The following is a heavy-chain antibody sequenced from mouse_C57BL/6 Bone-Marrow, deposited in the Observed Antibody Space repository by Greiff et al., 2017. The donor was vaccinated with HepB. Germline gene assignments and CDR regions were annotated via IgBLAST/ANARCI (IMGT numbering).Heavy chain of an antibody. CDR2: IHPNSGST. D-gene: IGHD1-1*01. CDR1: GYTFTSYW. Sequence: QVQLQQPGAELVKPGASVKLSCKASGYTFTSYWMHWVKQRPGQGLEWIGMIHPNSGSTNYNEKFKSKATLTVDKSSSTAYMQISSLTSEDSAVYYCARGFDYYGSSVYAMDYWGQGTSVTVSS. V-gene: IGHV1-64*01. CDR3: ARGFDYYGSSVYAMDY. J-gene: IGHJ4*01.